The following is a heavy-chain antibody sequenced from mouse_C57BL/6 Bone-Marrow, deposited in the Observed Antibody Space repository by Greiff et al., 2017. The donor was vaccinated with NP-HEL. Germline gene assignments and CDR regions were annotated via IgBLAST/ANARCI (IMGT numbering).Heavy chain of an antibody. CDR1: GYTFTSYG. J-gene: IGHJ4*01. Sequence: QVHVKQSGAELARPGASVKLSCKASGYTFTSYGISWVKQRTGQGLEWIGEIYPRSGNTYYNEKFKGKATLTAAKSSSTAYMELRSLTSEDSAVYVCARLYYSNPYYAMDYWGQGTSVTVSS. CDR2: IYPRSGNT. CDR3: ARLYYSNPYYAMDY. V-gene: IGHV1-81*01. D-gene: IGHD2-5*01.